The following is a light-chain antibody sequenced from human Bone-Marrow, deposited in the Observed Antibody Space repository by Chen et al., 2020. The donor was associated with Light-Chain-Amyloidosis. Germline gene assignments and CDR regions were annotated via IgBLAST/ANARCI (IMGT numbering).Light chain of an antibody. CDR1: SGSIATNY. J-gene: IGLJ3*02. CDR2: EDD. CDR3: QSYQGSSQGV. Sequence: NFMLTQPHSVSESPGKTVIISCTRSSGSIATNYVQWYQQRPGSSPTTVIYEDDQRPSGVPDRFSGSINRSSNSASLTISGLKTEDETDYYCQSYQGSSQGVFGGGTKLTVL. V-gene: IGLV6-57*01.